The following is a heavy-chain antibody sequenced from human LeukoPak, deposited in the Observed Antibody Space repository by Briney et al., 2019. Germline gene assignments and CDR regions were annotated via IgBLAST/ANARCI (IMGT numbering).Heavy chain of an antibody. CDR2: IYYTGST. CDR1: GGSISNYF. D-gene: IGHD6-25*01. J-gene: IGHJ4*02. Sequence: SETLSLTCTVSGGSISNYFWSWIRQPPGKGLEWIGYIYYTGSTNYNPSLKSRVTISVDKSKNQFSLKLSSVTAADTAVYYCARGGTGYIDYWGQGTLVTVSS. V-gene: IGHV4-59*12. CDR3: ARGGTGYIDY.